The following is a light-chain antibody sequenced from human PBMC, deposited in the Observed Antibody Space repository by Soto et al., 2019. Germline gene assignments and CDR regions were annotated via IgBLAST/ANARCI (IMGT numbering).Light chain of an antibody. CDR2: DAS. J-gene: IGKJ5*01. CDR1: QSVSSN. Sequence: EIVMTQSPATLYVSPGERARLCCRVSQSVSSNLAWYQQRPGQAPRLLIYDASYRATDIPPRFSGSGSGKDFTLNISSLEPEDFAVYYCQQRRSWPPTITFGQGTRLEIK. CDR3: QQRRSWPPTIT. V-gene: IGKV3-11*01.